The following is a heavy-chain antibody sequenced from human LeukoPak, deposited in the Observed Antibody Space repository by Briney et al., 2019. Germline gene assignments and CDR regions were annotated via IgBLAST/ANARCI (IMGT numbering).Heavy chain of an antibody. CDR3: ARAEGYGGELDS. CDR1: GFTFNYYS. J-gene: IGHJ4*02. D-gene: IGHD4-23*01. Sequence: PGGSLRLSCAASGFTFNYYSMHWVRQAPGKGLEWAAGISYDGSNEYYADAMKGRFTISRGNSKNTLYLQMSSLRAEDTAVYYCARAEGYGGELDSWGQGTLVTVSS. V-gene: IGHV3-30*04. CDR2: ISYDGSNE.